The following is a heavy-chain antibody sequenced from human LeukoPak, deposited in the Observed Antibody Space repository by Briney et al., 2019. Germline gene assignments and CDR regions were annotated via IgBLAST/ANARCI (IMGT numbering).Heavy chain of an antibody. CDR2: IYYSGST. J-gene: IGHJ4*02. CDR1: GGSISSYC. CDR3: ARDSSMGSYYFDY. V-gene: IGHV4-59*01. Sequence: PSETLSLTCTVSGGSISSYCWSWIRQPPGKGLEWIGYIYYSGSTNYNPSLKSRVTISVDTSKNQFSLKLSSVTAADTAVYYCARDSSMGSYYFDYWGQGTLVTVSS. D-gene: IGHD1-26*01.